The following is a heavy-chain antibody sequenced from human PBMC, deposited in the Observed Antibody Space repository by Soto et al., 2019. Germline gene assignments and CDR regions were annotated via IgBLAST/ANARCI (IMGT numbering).Heavy chain of an antibody. CDR3: ARDYPHSYGVYYFDY. V-gene: IGHV4-61*01. Sequence: SETLSLTCSVSGGSISSGPYSWGWIRQPPGKGLEWIGYIYSSGSTHYNPSLQNRVTISIDTSKNQVSLKVNSVTAADTAVYNCARDYPHSYGVYYFDYWGQGTPVTVSS. J-gene: IGHJ4*02. CDR1: GGSISSGPYS. D-gene: IGHD5-18*01. CDR2: IYSSGST.